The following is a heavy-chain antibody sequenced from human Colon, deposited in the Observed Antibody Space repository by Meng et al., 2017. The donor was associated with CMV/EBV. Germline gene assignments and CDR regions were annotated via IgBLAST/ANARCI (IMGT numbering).Heavy chain of an antibody. CDR1: GFSLGDYW. CDR3: ARGGCIGSNCYRNFYYYGLDV. V-gene: IGHV3-7*01. D-gene: IGHD2-2*02. CDR2: IKQDGSDA. J-gene: IGHJ6*02. Sequence: GESLKISCAVSGFSLGDYWMNWVRQAPGKGLEWVANIKQDGSDAHYVDSVKGGFIVSRDNGKNSLYLQMSSLTVEDTAVYYCARGGCIGSNCYRNFYYYGLDVWGQGTTVTVSS.